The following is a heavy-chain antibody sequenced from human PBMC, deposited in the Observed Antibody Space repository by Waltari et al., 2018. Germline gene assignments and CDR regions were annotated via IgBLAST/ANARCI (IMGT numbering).Heavy chain of an antibody. CDR2: VNHGGST. CDR3: ARALGRDFDY. Sequence: QVQLQQWGAGLLKPSETLSLTCAVYGGSFSGYYWSWIRQPPGKGLEWIGEVNHGGSTNSHPSLKVRVNIAVDPSRTQFSLKLGSVTAAETAVYYCARALGRDFDYWGQGTLVTVSS. V-gene: IGHV4-34*01. CDR1: GGSFSGYY. J-gene: IGHJ4*02.